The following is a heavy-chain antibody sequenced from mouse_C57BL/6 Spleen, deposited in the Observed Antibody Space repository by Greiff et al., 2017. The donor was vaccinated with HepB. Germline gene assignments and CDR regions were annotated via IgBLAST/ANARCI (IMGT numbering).Heavy chain of an antibody. D-gene: IGHD4-1*01. CDR2: IRLKSDNYAT. CDR3: TGDDWGAY. J-gene: IGHJ3*01. V-gene: IGHV6-3*01. CDR1: GFTFSNYW. Sequence: EVKLMESGGGLVQPGGSMKLSCVASGFTFSNYWMNWVRQSPEKGLEWVAQIRLKSDNYATHYAESVKGRFTISRDDSKSSVYLQMNNLRAEDTGIYYCTGDDWGAYWGQGTLVTVSA.